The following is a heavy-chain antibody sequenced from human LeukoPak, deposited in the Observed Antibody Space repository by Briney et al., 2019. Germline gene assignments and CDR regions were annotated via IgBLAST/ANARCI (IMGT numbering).Heavy chain of an antibody. CDR2: IYHSGST. D-gene: IGHD3-10*01. J-gene: IGHJ4*02. V-gene: IGHV4-38-2*02. CDR1: GYSISSGYY. CDR3: ARAGYGSGSYYVGEHYFDY. Sequence: SETLSLTCTVSGYSISSGYYWGWIRQPPGKGLEWIGSIYHSGSTYYNPSLKSRVTISVDTSKNQFSLKLSSVTAADTAVYYCARAGYGSGSYYVGEHYFDYWGQGTLVTVSS.